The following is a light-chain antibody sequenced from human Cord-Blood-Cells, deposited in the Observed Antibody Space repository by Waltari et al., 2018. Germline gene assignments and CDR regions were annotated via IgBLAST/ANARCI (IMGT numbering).Light chain of an antibody. Sequence: QSALTQPPSASGSPGQSVTISCTGTSSDVGGYNSVSWYQQHPGKAPKPMIYEVSKRPSGVPDRVSGSKSGNTASLTVSGLQAEDEADYYCSSYAGSNNLVFGGGTKLTVL. CDR2: EVS. CDR3: SSYAGSNNLV. J-gene: IGLJ3*02. V-gene: IGLV2-8*01. CDR1: SSDVGGYNS.